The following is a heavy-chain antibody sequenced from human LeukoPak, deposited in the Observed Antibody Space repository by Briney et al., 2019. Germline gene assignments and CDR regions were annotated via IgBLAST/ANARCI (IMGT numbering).Heavy chain of an antibody. D-gene: IGHD3-10*01. V-gene: IGHV1-18*01. J-gene: IGHJ4*02. CDR3: AREERNGGYLADN. CDR2: ISAYNGNT. Sequence: ASVKVSCKASGYTFTSYGISWVRQAPGQGLEWMGWISAYNGNTNYAQKLQGRVTMTTDTSASTAYMELRSLRSEDTAVYYCAREERNGGYLADNWGQGTLVTVSS. CDR1: GYTFTSYG.